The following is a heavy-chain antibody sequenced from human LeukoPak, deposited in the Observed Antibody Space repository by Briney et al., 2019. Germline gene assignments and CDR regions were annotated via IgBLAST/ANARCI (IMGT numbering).Heavy chain of an antibody. D-gene: IGHD1-1*01. CDR2: IYYSGST. V-gene: IGHV4-59*08. CDR3: ARQGALATNWFDP. J-gene: IGHJ5*02. CDR1: GGSISSYY. Sequence: SQTLSLTCTVSGGSISSYYWSWIRQPPGKGLEWIGCIYYSGSTNYNPSLKSRVTISVDTSKNQFSLKLSSVTAADTAVYYCARQGALATNWFDPWGQGTLVTVSS.